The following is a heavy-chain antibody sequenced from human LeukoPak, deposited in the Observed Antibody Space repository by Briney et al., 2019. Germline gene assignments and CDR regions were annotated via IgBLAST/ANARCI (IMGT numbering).Heavy chain of an antibody. J-gene: IGHJ4*02. V-gene: IGHV1-2*02. Sequence: GGSVKVSCKASGYTFTGYYMHWGRQAPGQGLEWMGWINPNSGGTNYAQKFQGRVTMTRDTSISIAYMELSRLRSDDTAVYYCARDLSSLPRGHSTYFDYWGQGTLVTVSS. CDR1: GYTFTGYY. CDR3: ARDLSSLPRGHSTYFDY. D-gene: IGHD6-13*01. CDR2: INPNSGGT.